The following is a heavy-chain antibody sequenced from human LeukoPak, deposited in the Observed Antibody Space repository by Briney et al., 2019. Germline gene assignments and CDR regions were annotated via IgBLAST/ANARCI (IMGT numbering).Heavy chain of an antibody. V-gene: IGHV1-69*06. D-gene: IGHD3-22*01. J-gene: IGHJ6*03. CDR1: GYTFTSYG. CDR2: IIPIFGTA. CDR3: ARAYYYDSSWYYYYYYMDV. Sequence: GASVKVSCKASGYTFTSYGISWVRQAPGQGLEWMGGIIPIFGTANYAQKFQGRVTITADKSTSTAYMELSSLRSEDTAVYYCARAYYYDSSWYYYYYYMDVWGKGTTVTVSS.